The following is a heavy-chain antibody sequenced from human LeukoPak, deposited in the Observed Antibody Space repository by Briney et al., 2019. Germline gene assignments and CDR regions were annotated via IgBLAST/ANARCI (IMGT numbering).Heavy chain of an antibody. Sequence: PGGSLRLSCAASGFTFSSYGMHWVRQAPGKGLEWVAVIWYDGSNKYYADSVKGRFTISRDNSKNTLYLQMNSLRPEDTAIYFCARGDPAPYWGQGTLVTVSS. CDR1: GFTFSSYG. D-gene: IGHD3-16*01. V-gene: IGHV3-33*01. CDR3: ARGDPAPY. CDR2: IWYDGSNK. J-gene: IGHJ4*02.